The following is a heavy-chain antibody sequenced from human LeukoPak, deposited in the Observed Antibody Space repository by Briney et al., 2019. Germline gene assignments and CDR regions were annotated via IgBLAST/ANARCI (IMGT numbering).Heavy chain of an antibody. CDR3: ARGLAEGDYEYYFDY. CDR2: IKQDGSEK. CDR1: GFTFSSYW. V-gene: IGHV3-7*01. J-gene: IGHJ4*02. Sequence: GGSLRLSCAASGFTFSSYWMSWVRQAPGKGLEWVANIKQDGSEKYYVDSVKGRFTISRDNAKNSLYLQMNSLRAEDTAVYYCARGLAEGDYEYYFDYWGQGTLVTVSS. D-gene: IGHD4-17*01.